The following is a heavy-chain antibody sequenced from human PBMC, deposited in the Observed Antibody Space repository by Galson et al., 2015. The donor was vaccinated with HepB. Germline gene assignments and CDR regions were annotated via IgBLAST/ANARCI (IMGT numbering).Heavy chain of an antibody. Sequence: PALVKPTQTLTLTCTFSGFSLSTSGMCVNWLRQPPGKALEWLARIDWDDDKYYSTSLKTRLSISKDTSKNQVVLTLTNMDPVDTATYYCARLLVGATPSYYGMGVWGQGTTVTASS. CDR2: IDWDDDK. CDR1: GFSLSTSGMC. J-gene: IGHJ6*02. CDR3: ARLLVGATPSYYGMGV. D-gene: IGHD1-26*01. V-gene: IGHV2-70*11.